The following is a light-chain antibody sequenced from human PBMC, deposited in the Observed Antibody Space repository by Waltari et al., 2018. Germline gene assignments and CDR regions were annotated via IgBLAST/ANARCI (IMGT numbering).Light chain of an antibody. CDR3: CTYAGSSTYA. CDR1: STGVGYYSP. J-gene: IGLJ1*01. V-gene: IGLV2-23*02. Sequence: QSALTQPASVSGSPGQSTTIPCTGTSTGVGYYSPLSLYQPHPGKAPKLIIYDVTKRPSGVSDRFSGSKSGNTAFLTISGLQAEDEADYHCCTYAGSSTYAFGTGTTVSVL. CDR2: DVT.